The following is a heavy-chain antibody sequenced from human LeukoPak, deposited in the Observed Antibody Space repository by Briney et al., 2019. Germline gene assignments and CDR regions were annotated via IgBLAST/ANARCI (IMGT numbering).Heavy chain of an antibody. J-gene: IGHJ2*01. D-gene: IGHD5-18*01. V-gene: IGHV4-4*07. CDR3: ARLVPGYGYDWYFDL. CDR2: IYTSGST. Sequence: PSETPSLTCTVSGGSISSYYWSWIRQPAGKGLEWIGRIYTSGSTNYNASLKSRVTVSVDTSKNQFSLKLSSVTAADTAVYFCARLVPGYGYDWYFDLWGRGTLVTVSS. CDR1: GGSISSYY.